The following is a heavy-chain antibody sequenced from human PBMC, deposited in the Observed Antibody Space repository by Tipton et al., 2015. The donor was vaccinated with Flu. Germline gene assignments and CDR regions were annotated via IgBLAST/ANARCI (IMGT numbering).Heavy chain of an antibody. D-gene: IGHD6-19*01. CDR2: IYYSGST. Sequence: LRLSCTVSGGSISSSSYYWGWIRQPPGKGLEWIGTIYYSGSTYYNPSLKSRVTMSVDTSKNQFSLKLSSVTAADTAVYYCARGQGNSGWRYFDYWGRGTLVTVSS. CDR1: GGSISSSSYY. CDR3: ARGQGNSGWRYFDY. J-gene: IGHJ4*02. V-gene: IGHV4-39*07.